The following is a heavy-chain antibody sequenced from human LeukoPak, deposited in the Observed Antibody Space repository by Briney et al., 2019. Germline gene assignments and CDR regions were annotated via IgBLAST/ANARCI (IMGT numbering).Heavy chain of an antibody. CDR2: ISYDGSNK. CDR1: GFTFSSYA. J-gene: IGHJ4*02. Sequence: GGSLRLSCAASGFTFSSYAMHWVRQAPGKGLEWVAVISYDGSNKYYADSVKGRFTISRDNAKNSLYLQMNSLRAEDTAVYYCARDQGGPCDHWGQGTLVTVSS. V-gene: IGHV3-30-3*01. CDR3: ARDQGGPCDH.